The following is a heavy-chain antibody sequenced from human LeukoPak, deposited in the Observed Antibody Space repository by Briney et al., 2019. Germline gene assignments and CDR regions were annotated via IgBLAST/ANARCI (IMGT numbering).Heavy chain of an antibody. V-gene: IGHV5-51*01. CDR1: GYSFTTYW. J-gene: IGHJ6*02. CDR3: ARSLCSGAGCSYYGMDV. Sequence: GESLKISCKGSGYSFTTYWIGWVRQMPGTGLEWMGIIYPGDSDTRYSPSFQGQVTISADKSINTAYLQWSSLKASDTAMYFCARSLCSGAGCSYYGMDVWGQGTTVTVSS. D-gene: IGHD2-15*01. CDR2: IYPGDSDT.